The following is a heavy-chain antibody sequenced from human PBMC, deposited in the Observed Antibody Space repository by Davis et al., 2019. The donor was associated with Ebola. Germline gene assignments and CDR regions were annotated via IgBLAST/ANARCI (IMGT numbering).Heavy chain of an antibody. CDR1: GYTFTSYD. V-gene: IGHV1-8*01. D-gene: IGHD2-15*01. J-gene: IGHJ5*02. CDR3: ARRRHIVVVVAATRVWFDP. CDR2: MNPNSGNT. Sequence: AASVKVSCKASGYTFTSYDINWVRQATGQGLEWMGWMNPNSGNTGYAQKFQGRVTMTRNTSISTAYMELSSLRSEDTAVYYCARRRHIVVVVAATRVWFDPWGQGTLVTVSS.